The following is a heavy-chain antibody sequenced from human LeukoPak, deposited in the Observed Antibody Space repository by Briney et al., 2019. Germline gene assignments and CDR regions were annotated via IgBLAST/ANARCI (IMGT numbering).Heavy chain of an antibody. CDR2: ISSSSSYI. V-gene: IGHV3-21*01. D-gene: IGHD3-3*01. CDR1: GFTFSNAW. J-gene: IGHJ4*02. Sequence: PGGSLRLSCAASGFTFSNAWMSWVRQAPGKGLEWVSSISSSSSYIYYADSVKGRFTISRDNAKNSLYLQMNSLRAEDTAVYYCARDPPVLRFLEGWGQGTLVTVSS. CDR3: ARDPPVLRFLEG.